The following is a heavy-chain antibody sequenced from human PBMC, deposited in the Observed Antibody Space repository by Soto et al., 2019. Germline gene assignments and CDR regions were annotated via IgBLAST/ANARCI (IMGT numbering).Heavy chain of an antibody. Sequence: GWSLRLSCASSVFSFIRFAMKWVRQAPGKGLEWVSRISDSGVGTYYADSVKGRFTISRDNSKNTLYVQMNSLRAEDTAVYYCAKDRGCSSINCYTSELDYWGQGTLVTVSS. CDR3: AKDRGCSSINCYTSELDY. D-gene: IGHD2-2*02. V-gene: IGHV3-23*01. CDR1: VFSFIRFA. J-gene: IGHJ4*02. CDR2: ISDSGVGT.